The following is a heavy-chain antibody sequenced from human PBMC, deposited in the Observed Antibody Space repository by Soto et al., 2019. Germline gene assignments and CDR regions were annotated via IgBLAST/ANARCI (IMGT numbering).Heavy chain of an antibody. D-gene: IGHD4-4*01. Sequence: GGSLRLSCAASGFTFSSYAMHWVRQAPGKGLEWVAVISYDGSNKYYADSVKGRFTISRDNSKNTLYLQMNSLRAEDTAVYYCARDSPDAYSNYHCFDAWGQGTLVTVSS. CDR2: ISYDGSNK. CDR3: ARDSPDAYSNYHCFDA. CDR1: GFTFSSYA. J-gene: IGHJ5*02. V-gene: IGHV3-30-3*01.